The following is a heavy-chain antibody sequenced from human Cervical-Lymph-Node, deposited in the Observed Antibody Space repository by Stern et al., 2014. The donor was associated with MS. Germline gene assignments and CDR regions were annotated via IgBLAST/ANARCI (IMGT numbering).Heavy chain of an antibody. CDR3: ARDLPDDIAPTLPQYDFDF. Sequence: VQLVESGAEVKRPGASVTVSCTASGYTLTSFYMHWVRHAPGQGLARMGIINPGCGATSYAQTFQGRVTTIRDNSTHTLLMEPSSLTSEDTAVYDCARDLPDDIAPTLPQYDFDFWGQGTLVTVSS. D-gene: IGHD2-15*01. V-gene: IGHV1-46*03. J-gene: IGHJ4*02. CDR1: GYTLTSFY. CDR2: INPGCGAT.